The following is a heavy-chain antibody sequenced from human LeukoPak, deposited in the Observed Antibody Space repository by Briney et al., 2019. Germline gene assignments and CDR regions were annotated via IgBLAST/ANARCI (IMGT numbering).Heavy chain of an antibody. V-gene: IGHV4-59*01. J-gene: IGHJ4*02. D-gene: IGHD6-19*01. CDR2: IYYSGST. Sequence: SETLSLTCTVSGGSISSYYWSWIRQPPGKGLEWIGYIYYSGSTNYNPSLKSRVTISVDTSKNQFSLKLSSVTAADTAVYYCARVNSGWYSYFDYWGQGTLVTVSS. CDR3: ARVNSGWYSYFDY. CDR1: GGSISSYY.